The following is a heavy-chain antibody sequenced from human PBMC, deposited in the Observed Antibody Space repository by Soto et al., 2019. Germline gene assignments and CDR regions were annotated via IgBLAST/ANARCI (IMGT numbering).Heavy chain of an antibody. CDR2: INVGNGNT. J-gene: IGHJ4*01. V-gene: IGHV1-3*01. D-gene: IGHD3-16*01. CDR1: GYIFATYA. CDR3: ATPRPGSHGYSF. Sequence: SVRLSGQASGYIFATYAIHWGRQAPGQRLEWMGWINVGNGNTKYSQKFQDRVTITRDTSASTAHMELSSLRSEDTAFYYCATPRPGSHGYSFWGHGALVTVSS.